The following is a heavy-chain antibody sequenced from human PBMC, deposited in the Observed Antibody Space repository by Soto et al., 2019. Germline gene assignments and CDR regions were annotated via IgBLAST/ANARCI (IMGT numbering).Heavy chain of an antibody. Sequence: QVQLVESGGGVVQPGRSPRLSCAASGFTFSSYAMHWVRQAPGKGLEWVAVISYDGSNKYYADSVKGRFTISRDNSKNTLYLQMNSLRAEDTAVYYCARDPSSSSGGNYWGQGTLVTVSS. CDR3: ARDPSSSSGGNY. J-gene: IGHJ4*02. D-gene: IGHD6-6*01. CDR2: ISYDGSNK. V-gene: IGHV3-30-3*01. CDR1: GFTFSSYA.